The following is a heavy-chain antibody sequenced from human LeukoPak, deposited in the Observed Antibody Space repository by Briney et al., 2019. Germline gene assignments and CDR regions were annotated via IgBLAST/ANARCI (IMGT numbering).Heavy chain of an antibody. CDR2: IIPIFGTA. D-gene: IGHD6-13*01. Sequence: GASVKVPCKASGGIFSSYAISWVRPAPGQGLEWMGGIIPIFGTANYARKFQGRVTITADESTSTAYMELSSLRSEDTAVYYCARDTVIEAAGTHACDIWGQGTMVTVSS. CDR1: GGIFSSYA. V-gene: IGHV1-69*13. CDR3: ARDTVIEAAGTHACDI. J-gene: IGHJ3*02.